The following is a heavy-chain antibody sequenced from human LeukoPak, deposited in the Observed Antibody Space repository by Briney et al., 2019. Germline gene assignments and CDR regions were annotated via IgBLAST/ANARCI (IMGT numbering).Heavy chain of an antibody. Sequence: ASVKVSCKASGYTFTSYGISWGRQAPGQGLEWMGWISAYNGNTNYSQNLEGRGTMTTKAATSTAYIELRSLRSEATAVSYCARNNDYSNSVGIDYWGQGTLVTVSS. CDR2: ISAYNGNT. D-gene: IGHD4-11*01. J-gene: IGHJ4*02. V-gene: IGHV1-18*01. CDR3: ARNNDYSNSVGIDY. CDR1: GYTFTSYG.